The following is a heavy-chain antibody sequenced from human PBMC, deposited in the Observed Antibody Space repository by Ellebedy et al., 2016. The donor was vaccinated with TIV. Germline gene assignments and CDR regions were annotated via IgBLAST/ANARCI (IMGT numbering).Heavy chain of an antibody. Sequence: GGSLRLSCTASGFTFTPYAMNWVRQSPGKGLEWVSYISGSTITLYYADSVRGRFTISIENAKNSVYLQMNGLRVEDTAVYFCARDMAWGNERVNDAFDIWGHGTLVTVSA. CDR2: ISGSTITL. CDR3: ARDMAWGNERVNDAFDI. D-gene: IGHD7-27*01. CDR1: GFTFTPYA. J-gene: IGHJ3*02. V-gene: IGHV3-48*04.